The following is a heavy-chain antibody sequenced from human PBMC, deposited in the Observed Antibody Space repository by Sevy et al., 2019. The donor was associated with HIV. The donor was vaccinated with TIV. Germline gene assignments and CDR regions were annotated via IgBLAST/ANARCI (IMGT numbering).Heavy chain of an antibody. CDR3: ARTPWRNVRVLELGNYYHYMDV. J-gene: IGHJ6*03. D-gene: IGHD1-7*01. CDR1: GGSTSGYY. Sequence: SETLSLTCTVSGGSTSGYYWSWIRHPPGKGLEWIGYIYHSGSTDYNPSLKSRVTISIDTSKNRFSLKLSSVTAADTAMYYCARTPWRNVRVLELGNYYHYMDVWGKGTAVTVSS. V-gene: IGHV4-59*08. CDR2: IYHSGST.